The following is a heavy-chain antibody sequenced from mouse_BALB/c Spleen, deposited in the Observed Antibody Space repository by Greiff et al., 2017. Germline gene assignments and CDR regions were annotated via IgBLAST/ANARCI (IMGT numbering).Heavy chain of an antibody. Sequence: EVQLVESGPGLVKPSQSLSLTCTVTGYSITSDYAWNWIRQFPGNKLEWMGYISYSGSTSYNPSLKSRISITRDTSKNQFFLQLNSVTTEDTATYYCAREGVTPFAYWGQGTLVTVSA. J-gene: IGHJ3*01. CDR1: GYSITSDYA. CDR2: ISYSGST. CDR3: AREGVTPFAY. D-gene: IGHD2-2*01. V-gene: IGHV3-2*02.